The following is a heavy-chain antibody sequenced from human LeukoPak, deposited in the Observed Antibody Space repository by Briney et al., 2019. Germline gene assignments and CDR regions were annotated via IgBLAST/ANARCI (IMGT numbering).Heavy chain of an antibody. CDR3: VRVRSSSWYDY. Sequence: GGSLRLSCATSGFTFSTSWMHWVRQAPGKGLVLVSRISSDGSTTTYADSVKGRFTISRDNAKNTLYLQMNSLRVEDTAVYYCVRVRSSSWYDYWGQGALVTVSS. CDR2: ISSDGSTT. V-gene: IGHV3-74*01. CDR1: GFTFSTSW. J-gene: IGHJ4*02. D-gene: IGHD6-13*01.